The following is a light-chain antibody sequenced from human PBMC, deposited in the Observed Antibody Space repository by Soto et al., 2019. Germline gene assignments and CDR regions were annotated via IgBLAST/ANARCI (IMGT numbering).Light chain of an antibody. CDR2: EGS. CDR3: CSYAGSSTWV. Sequence: QSALPQPASVSGSPGQSTTISCTGTSSDVGSYNLVSWYQQHPGKAPKLMIYEGSKRPSGVSNRFSGSKSGNTASLTISGLQAEDEAIYYCCSYAGSSTWVFGGGTKLTVL. CDR1: SSDVGSYNL. J-gene: IGLJ3*02. V-gene: IGLV2-23*01.